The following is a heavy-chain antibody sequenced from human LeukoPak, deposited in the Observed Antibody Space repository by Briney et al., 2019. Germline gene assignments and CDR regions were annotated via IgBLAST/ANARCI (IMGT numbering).Heavy chain of an antibody. V-gene: IGHV3-74*01. CDR1: GFTFSSYW. CDR3: AKDEGIVVVPATIGY. D-gene: IGHD2-2*01. CDR2: VNTDGSHT. J-gene: IGHJ4*02. Sequence: PGGSLRLSCAASGFTFSSYWMHWVRHAPGKGLMWVSRVNTDGSHTNYADSVKGRFTISRDNAKNALYLQMNSLRAEDTAVYYCAKDEGIVVVPATIGYWGQGTLVTVSS.